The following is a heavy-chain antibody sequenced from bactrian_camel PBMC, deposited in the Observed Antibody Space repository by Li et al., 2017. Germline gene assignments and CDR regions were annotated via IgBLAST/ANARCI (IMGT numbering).Heavy chain of an antibody. Sequence: HVQLVESGGGSALAGGSVRLSCAASGYTFNTYSWFRQAPGQEREGVAVMRIGNSFTDYSDSVKGRFTISKDNAKNVYLQMDRVEPEDTALYYCAAETFGSCSW. CDR1: GYTFNT. CDR2: MRIGNSFT. D-gene: IGHD6*01. V-gene: IGHV3S63*01.